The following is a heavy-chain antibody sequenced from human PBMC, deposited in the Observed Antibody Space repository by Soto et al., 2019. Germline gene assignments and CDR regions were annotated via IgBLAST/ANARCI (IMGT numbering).Heavy chain of an antibody. V-gene: IGHV3-30*18. CDR1: GFTFSSYG. J-gene: IGHJ3*02. D-gene: IGHD2-15*01. Sequence: PGGSLRLSCAASGFTFSSYGMHWVRQAPGKGLEWVAVISYDGSNKYYADSVKGRFTISRDNSKNTLYLQMNSLRAEDTAVYYCAKDPTRVWLPGGAFDIWGQGTMVTVSS. CDR2: ISYDGSNK. CDR3: AKDPTRVWLPGGAFDI.